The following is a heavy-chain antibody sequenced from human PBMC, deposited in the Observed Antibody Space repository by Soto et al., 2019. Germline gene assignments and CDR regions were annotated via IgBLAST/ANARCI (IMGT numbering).Heavy chain of an antibody. J-gene: IGHJ6*02. CDR1: GFYFGSNW. CDR2: ISIDGSRT. D-gene: IGHD3-3*01. V-gene: IGHV3-74*01. Sequence: GGSLRLSCAASGFYFGSNWMTWVRQAPGKGLVWVSRISIDGSRTNYADSVKGRFTISRDNAKNTLYLQMNGLRAEDTAVYYCAKDGQSGFWSGYYLDVWGQGTTVTVSS. CDR3: AKDGQSGFWSGYYLDV.